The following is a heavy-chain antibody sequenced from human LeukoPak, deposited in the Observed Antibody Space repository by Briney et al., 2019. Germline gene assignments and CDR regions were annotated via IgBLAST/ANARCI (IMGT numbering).Heavy chain of an antibody. CDR1: GYTFTSYD. J-gene: IGHJ4*02. D-gene: IGHD6-19*01. CDR3: ARVVGYSSGL. CDR2: MNPDSGNT. Sequence: ASVKVSCKASGYTFTSYDINWVRQATGQGLEWMGWMNPDSGNTGYAQKFQGRVTMTRSTSINTAYMEPSSLRSEDTAVYYCARVVGYSSGLWGQGTLVTVSS. V-gene: IGHV1-8*01.